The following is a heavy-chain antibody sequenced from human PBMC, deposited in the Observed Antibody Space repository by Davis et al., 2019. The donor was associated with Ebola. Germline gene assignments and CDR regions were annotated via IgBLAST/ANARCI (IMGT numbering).Heavy chain of an antibody. CDR1: GGSISSSNW. J-gene: IGHJ5*02. V-gene: IGHV4-4*02. Sequence: SETLSLTCVVSGGSISSSNWWSWVRQPPGKGLEWIGEINHSGSTNYNPSLKSRVTISVDTSKNQFSLKLSSVTAADTAVYYCARAIGSSSGWFDPWGQGTLVTVSS. CDR2: INHSGST. CDR3: ARAIGSSSGWFDP. D-gene: IGHD6-6*01.